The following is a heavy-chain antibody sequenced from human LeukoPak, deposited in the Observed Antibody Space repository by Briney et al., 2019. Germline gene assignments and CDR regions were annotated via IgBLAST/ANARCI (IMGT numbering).Heavy chain of an antibody. CDR1: GGSFSGYY. CDR2: INHSGST. CDR3: ARGSVATWGTDFDY. Sequence: SETLSLTCAVYGGSFSGYYWSWIRQPPGKGLEWIREINHSGSTNYNPSLKSRVTISVDTSKNQFSLKLSSVTAADTAVYYCARGSVATWGTDFDYWGQGTLVTVSS. D-gene: IGHD5-12*01. J-gene: IGHJ4*02. V-gene: IGHV4-34*01.